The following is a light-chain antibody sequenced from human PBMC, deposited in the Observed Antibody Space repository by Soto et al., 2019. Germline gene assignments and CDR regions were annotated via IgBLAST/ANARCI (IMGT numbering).Light chain of an antibody. J-gene: IGKJ1*01. CDR3: QQYGNSRGT. CDR1: QSVSSY. V-gene: IGKV3-20*01. CDR2: NAS. Sequence: EIVLTQSPGTLSLSPGERATLSCRASQSVSSYLAWYQQKPGQAPRLLIYNASSRATGIPDRFSGSGSGTDFTLTISRLEPEDFAVYYCQQYGNSRGTFGQGTKVDIK.